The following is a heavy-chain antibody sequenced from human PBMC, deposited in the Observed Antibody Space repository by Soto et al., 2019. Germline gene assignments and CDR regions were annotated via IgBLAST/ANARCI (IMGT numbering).Heavy chain of an antibody. D-gene: IGHD1-26*01. CDR1: GGTFSTYS. CDR3: ARPQGGEFQLLYAFDI. J-gene: IGHJ3*02. CDR2: IIPMFGST. Sequence: QVQLVQSGAEVKKPGSSVKVSCKASGGTFSTYSVSWVRQAPGQGLEWMGGIIPMFGSTKYAQTFQDRVTVTLQQSTSTVYMELSSLRSDDTAVYYSARPQGGEFQLLYAFDIWGQGTKVTVSS. V-gene: IGHV1-69*01.